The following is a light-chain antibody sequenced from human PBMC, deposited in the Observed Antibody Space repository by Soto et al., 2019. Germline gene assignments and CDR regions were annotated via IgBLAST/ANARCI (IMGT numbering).Light chain of an antibody. V-gene: IGKV1-27*01. J-gene: IGKJ5*01. Sequence: DIQTTQSPSSLSAYVGHRVTGNCGPSRGIGNALAWYQQKPGKAPKLLIYAASTLQSGVPPRFSGSGSGTHFTLTISSLQPEDAATYYCQKYNTAPYTFGQGTRLEIK. CDR1: RGIGNA. CDR2: AAS. CDR3: QKYNTAPYT.